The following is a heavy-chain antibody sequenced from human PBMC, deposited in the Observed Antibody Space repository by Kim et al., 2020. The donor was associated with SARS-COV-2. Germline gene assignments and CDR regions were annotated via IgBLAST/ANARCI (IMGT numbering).Heavy chain of an antibody. CDR3: ARDRGIWGTGGLPYYGMDV. J-gene: IGHJ6*02. CDR2: IIPIFGTA. CDR1: GGTFSSYA. Sequence: SVKVSCKASGGTFSSYAISWVRQAPGQGLEWMGGIIPIFGTANYAQKFQGRVTITADESTSTAYMELSSLRSEDTAVYYCARDRGIWGTGGLPYYGMDVWGQGTTVAVSS. V-gene: IGHV1-69*13. D-gene: IGHD3-16*01.